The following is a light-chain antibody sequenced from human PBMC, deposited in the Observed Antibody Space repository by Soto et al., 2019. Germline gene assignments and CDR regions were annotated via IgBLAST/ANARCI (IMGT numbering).Light chain of an antibody. J-gene: IGLJ3*02. CDR2: DVS. Sequence: QSALTQPPSVSGSPGQSVTISCTGTSSDVGGYNFVSWYQQHPGKAPKLMIYDVSKRPSGVPDRFSGSKSGNTASLTISGLQADDEADYYCCSYAGSFWVFGGGTKLTVL. CDR3: CSYAGSFWV. CDR1: SSDVGGYNF. V-gene: IGLV2-11*01.